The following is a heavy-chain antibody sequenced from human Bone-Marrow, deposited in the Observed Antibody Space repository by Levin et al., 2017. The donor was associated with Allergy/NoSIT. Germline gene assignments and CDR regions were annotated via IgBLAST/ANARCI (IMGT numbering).Heavy chain of an antibody. CDR3: AKDWDTTMTVLSN. D-gene: IGHD3-22*01. Sequence: GGSLRLSCAASGFGFSSYAMHWVRQAPGKGLEWVAVISFEGTTKFYADSVKGRFTISRDNSKNTLYLQMNSLTAEDTAVYYCAKDWDTTMTVLSNWGQGTLVTVSS. CDR1: GFGFSSYA. CDR2: ISFEGTTK. V-gene: IGHV3-30-3*01. J-gene: IGHJ4*02.